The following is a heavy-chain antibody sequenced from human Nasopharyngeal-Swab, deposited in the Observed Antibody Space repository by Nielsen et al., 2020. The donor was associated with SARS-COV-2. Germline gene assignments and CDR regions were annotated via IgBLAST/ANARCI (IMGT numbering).Heavy chain of an antibody. V-gene: IGHV3-74*01. Sequence: GESLKISCAASGFTFSNYRMHWVRQAPGKGLVWVSRINGDGSSLNYADFVKGRFTISTDNAKSTLYLEMNSLRAEDTAVYYCARGVVSRGYSYGTAFYFDYWGQGTLVTVSS. CDR3: ARGVVSRGYSYGTAFYFDY. J-gene: IGHJ4*02. CDR1: GFTFSNYR. D-gene: IGHD5-18*01. CDR2: INGDGSSL.